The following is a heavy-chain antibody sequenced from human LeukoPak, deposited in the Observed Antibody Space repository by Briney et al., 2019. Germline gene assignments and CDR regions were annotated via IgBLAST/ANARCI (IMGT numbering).Heavy chain of an antibody. J-gene: IGHJ3*01. Sequence: PGGSLRLSCAASGFTFNTYSMNWVRQAPGKGLEWVSYISSSSTTIYYADSVKGRFTMSRDNAKNSLYLQVNSLRDEDTAVYYCARDRYSGSYPEDAFDVWGQGTMVTVSS. V-gene: IGHV3-48*02. CDR2: ISSSSTTI. CDR1: GFTFNTYS. CDR3: ARDRYSGSYPEDAFDV. D-gene: IGHD1-26*01.